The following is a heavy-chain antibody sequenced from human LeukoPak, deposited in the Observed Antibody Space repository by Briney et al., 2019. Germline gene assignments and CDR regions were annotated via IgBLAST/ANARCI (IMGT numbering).Heavy chain of an antibody. D-gene: IGHD2-2*01. J-gene: IGHJ6*02. CDR3: ATEVVPAATYYYYGMDV. CDR1: GYTFINYY. Sequence: ASVKVSCKASGYTFINYYIHWVRQAPGQGLEWMGIINPSGGSTSNAQKFQGRVTMTRDTSTSTVYMELSSLRSEDTAVYYCATEVVPAATYYYYGMDVWGQGTTVTVSS. V-gene: IGHV1-46*01. CDR2: INPSGGST.